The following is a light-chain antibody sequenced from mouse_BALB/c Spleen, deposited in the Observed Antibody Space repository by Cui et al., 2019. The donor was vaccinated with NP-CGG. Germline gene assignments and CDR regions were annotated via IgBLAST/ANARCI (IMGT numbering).Light chain of an antibody. Sequence: QAVVTQESATTTSPGETVTLTCRSSTGAVTTSNYANWVQEKPVHLFTGLIGGTNNRVPGVPARFSGSLIGDKAALTITRAQTEDEAIYFCALWYSNHWVFGGGTKLTVL. V-gene: IGLV1*01. CDR1: TGAVTTSNY. J-gene: IGLJ1*01. CDR2: GTN. CDR3: ALWYSNHWV.